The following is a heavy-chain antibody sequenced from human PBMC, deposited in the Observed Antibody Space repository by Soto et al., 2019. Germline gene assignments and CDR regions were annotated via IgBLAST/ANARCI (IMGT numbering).Heavy chain of an antibody. CDR2: MNPNSGNT. CDR3: ARGDRSTLDY. CDR1: GYSFTSYW. J-gene: IGHJ4*02. Sequence: GESLKISCKGSGYSFTSYWIGWVRQATGQGLEWMGWMNPNSGNTGYAQKFQGRVTMTRNTSISTAYMELSSLRSEDTAVYYCARGDRSTLDYWGQGTLVPSPQ. V-gene: IGHV1-8*02.